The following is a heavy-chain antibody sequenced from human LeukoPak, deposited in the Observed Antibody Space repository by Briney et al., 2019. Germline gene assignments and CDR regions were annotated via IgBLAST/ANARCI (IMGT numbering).Heavy chain of an antibody. D-gene: IGHD4-23*01. CDR3: AGDLGGNSFDY. V-gene: IGHV1-2*02. CDR1: AYTLTDHY. CDR2: IKPYSGGT. J-gene: IGHJ4*02. Sequence: ASVKVSCKASAYTLTDHYMHWVRQAPGQGLEWMGWIKPYSGGTNYAQKFKGRVTMTRDMSISTAYMELSSLRSDVTAVYYCAGDLGGNSFDYWGQGTLVTVSS.